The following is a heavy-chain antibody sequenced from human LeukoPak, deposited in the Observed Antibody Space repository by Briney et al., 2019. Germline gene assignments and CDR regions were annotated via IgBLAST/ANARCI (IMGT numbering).Heavy chain of an antibody. J-gene: IGHJ6*02. D-gene: IGHD3-22*01. V-gene: IGHV1-69*05. CDR3: ARGATIYYYDSSGYPPRYYYYGMDV. CDR1: GGTFSSYA. Sequence: ASVKVSCKASGGTFSSYAISWVRQAPGQGLEWMGGIIPIFGTANYAQKLQGRVTMTTDTSTSTAYMELRSLRSDDTAVYYCARGATIYYYDSSGYPPRYYYYGMDVWGQGTTVTVSS. CDR2: IIPIFGTA.